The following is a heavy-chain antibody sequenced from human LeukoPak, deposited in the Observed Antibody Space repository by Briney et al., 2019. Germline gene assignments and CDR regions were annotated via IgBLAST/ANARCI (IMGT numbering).Heavy chain of an antibody. CDR3: ARLQLGVNYFYFGMDV. J-gene: IGHJ6*02. Sequence: GESLRISCKGSGYSFTSSWISWVRQMPGKGLEWMGRIDPSDSYTNYSPSFQGHVTISADKSINTAYLQWSSLKASDTAMYYCARLQLGVNYFYFGMDVWGQGTTVTVSS. V-gene: IGHV5-10-1*01. D-gene: IGHD6-6*01. CDR2: IDPSDSYT. CDR1: GYSFTSSW.